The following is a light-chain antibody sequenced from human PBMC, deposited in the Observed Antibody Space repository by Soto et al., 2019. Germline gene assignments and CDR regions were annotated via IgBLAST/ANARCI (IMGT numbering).Light chain of an antibody. Sequence: DIKMTQSPSSLSASVGDRVTISCQASQDISNSLNWYQQRPGKAPELLIYDAYNLETGVPSRFSGSGTGTDFTLTISSLQPEDIATYYCQHYSNVPPTFGPGTHVDIK. CDR3: QHYSNVPPT. CDR1: QDISNS. V-gene: IGKV1-33*01. J-gene: IGKJ3*01. CDR2: DAY.